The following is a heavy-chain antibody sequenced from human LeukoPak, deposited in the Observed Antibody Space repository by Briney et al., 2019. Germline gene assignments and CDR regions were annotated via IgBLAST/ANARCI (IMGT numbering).Heavy chain of an antibody. CDR1: GFTFSTYW. D-gene: IGHD1/OR15-1a*01. CDR2: IKQDGSEE. CDR3: ARNKRGDY. V-gene: IGHV3-7*01. Sequence: GGSLRLSCAASGFTFSTYWMTWVRQAPGKGLEWVANIKQDGSEENYVDSVKGRFTISKDNAKNSVYLQMNSLSAEDTAVYYCARNKRGDYWGQGTLVTVSS. J-gene: IGHJ4*02.